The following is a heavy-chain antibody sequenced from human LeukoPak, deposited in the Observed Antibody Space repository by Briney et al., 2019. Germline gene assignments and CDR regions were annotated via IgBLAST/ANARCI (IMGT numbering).Heavy chain of an antibody. CDR2: INPNSGGT. D-gene: IGHD6-13*01. Sequence: ASVKVSCEASGYTFTGYYMHWVRQAPGQGLEWMGRINPNSGGTNYAQRFQGRVTMTRDTSISTAYMELSRLRSDDTAVYYCARGYSSSWYDWYFDLWGRGTLVTVSS. CDR1: GYTFTGYY. V-gene: IGHV1-2*06. CDR3: ARGYSSSWYDWYFDL. J-gene: IGHJ2*01.